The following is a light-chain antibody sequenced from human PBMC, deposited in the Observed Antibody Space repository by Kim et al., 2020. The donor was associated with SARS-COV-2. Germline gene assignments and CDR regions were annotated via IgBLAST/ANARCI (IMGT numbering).Light chain of an antibody. CDR2: GAS. Sequence: DIQMTQSPSSVSASVGDRVTITCRASQDISSWLGWYQQKPGRAPKGLIYGASNLQSGVPSRFSGSGSGTDFTLTINSLQPEDFATYFCQQPRSFPITFGGGTRVEIK. J-gene: IGKJ5*01. CDR1: QDISSW. V-gene: IGKV1D-12*01. CDR3: QQPRSFPIT.